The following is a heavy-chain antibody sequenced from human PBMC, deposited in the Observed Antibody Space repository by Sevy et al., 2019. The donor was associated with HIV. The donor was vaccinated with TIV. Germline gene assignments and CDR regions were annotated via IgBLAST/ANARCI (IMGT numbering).Heavy chain of an antibody. CDR1: GFTFSSYW. J-gene: IGHJ3*02. V-gene: IGHV3-7*03. CDR3: ARANYYDSSGSGGFDI. CDR2: IKQDGSEK. Sequence: GGSLRLSCAASGFTFSSYWMSWVRQAPGKGLEWVAKIKQDGSEKYYVDSVKGRFTISRDNAKNALYLQMNSLRAEDTAVYYCARANYYDSSGSGGFDIWGQGTMVTVSS. D-gene: IGHD3-22*01.